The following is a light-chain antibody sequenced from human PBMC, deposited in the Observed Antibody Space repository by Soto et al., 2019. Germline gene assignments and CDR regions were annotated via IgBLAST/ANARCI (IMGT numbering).Light chain of an antibody. CDR2: EVS. Sequence: QSALTQPASVSGSPGQSITISCTGTSSDVGSYNLVSWYQHHPGKAPELMIYEVSKRPSGVSNRFSGSKSGNTASLTISGLQAEDEADYYCCSYAGGSTYVFGTGTKLTVL. V-gene: IGLV2-23*02. CDR1: SSDVGSYNL. J-gene: IGLJ1*01. CDR3: CSYAGGSTYV.